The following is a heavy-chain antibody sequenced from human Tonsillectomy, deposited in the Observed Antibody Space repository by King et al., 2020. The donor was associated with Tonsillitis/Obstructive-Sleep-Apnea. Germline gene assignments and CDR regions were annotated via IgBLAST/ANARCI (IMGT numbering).Heavy chain of an antibody. D-gene: IGHD2-2*02. Sequence: DVQLVESGGALVQPGGSLRLSCAASGFTFSNYWMNWLRQAPGKGLEWVANIKQDGSMTYYVDSVNGRFTISRDNANNSLHLQMNSLRVEDTALYYCARDPYTVIYAAFDIWGQGTMVTVSS. V-gene: IGHV3-7*01. CDR3: ARDPYTVIYAAFDI. CDR1: GFTFSNYW. J-gene: IGHJ3*02. CDR2: IKQDGSMT.